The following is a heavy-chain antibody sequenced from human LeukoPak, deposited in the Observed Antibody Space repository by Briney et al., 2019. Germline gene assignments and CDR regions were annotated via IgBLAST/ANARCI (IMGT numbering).Heavy chain of an antibody. V-gene: IGHV3-11*01. CDR1: GFTFSDSY. Sequence: PGGSLRLSCEASGFTFSDSYMSWLRQPPGKGLESISYIGPSGNFINYADSVKGRLTISRDNAKKSLYLQINSLRAEDTAVYYCARGRPLADYWGQGTLVTVSS. CDR2: IGPSGNFI. CDR3: ARGRPLADY. J-gene: IGHJ4*02.